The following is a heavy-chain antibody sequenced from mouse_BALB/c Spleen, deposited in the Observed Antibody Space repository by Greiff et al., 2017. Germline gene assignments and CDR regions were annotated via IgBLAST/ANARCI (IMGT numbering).Heavy chain of an antibody. D-gene: IGHD2-14*01. CDR1: GFSLTGYG. CDR3: ARDRGYRYDAWFAY. V-gene: IGHV2-6-7*01. Sequence: VMLVESGPGLVAPSQSLSITCTVSGFSLTGYGVNWVRQPPGKGLEWLGMIWGDGSTDYNSALKSRLSISKDNSKSQVFLKMNSLQTDDTARYYCARDRGYRYDAWFAYWGQGTLVTVSA. J-gene: IGHJ3*01. CDR2: IWGDGST.